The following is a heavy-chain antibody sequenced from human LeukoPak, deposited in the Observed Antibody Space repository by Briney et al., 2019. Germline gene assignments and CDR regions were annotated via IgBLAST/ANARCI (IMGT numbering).Heavy chain of an antibody. CDR1: GYTFTSYY. CDR2: INPSGGST. V-gene: IGHV1-46*01. CDR3: ARDYGSSSGFLSGLYQYYMDV. D-gene: IGHD3-22*01. Sequence: GASVKVSCKASGYTFTSYYMHWVRQAPGQGLEWMGIINPSGGSTSYAQKFQGRVTMTRDTSTSTVYMELSSLRSEDTAVYYCARDYGSSSGFLSGLYQYYMDVWGKGTTVTISS. J-gene: IGHJ6*03.